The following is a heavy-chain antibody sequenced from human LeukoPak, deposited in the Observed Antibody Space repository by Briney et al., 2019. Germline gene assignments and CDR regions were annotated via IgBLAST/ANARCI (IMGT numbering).Heavy chain of an antibody. V-gene: IGHV3-21*01. CDR2: ISGSSSFI. CDR3: ARDGLQAYYDSSGFFDY. D-gene: IGHD3-22*01. CDR1: GFTFSSNN. J-gene: IGHJ4*02. Sequence: GXXRLSCAASGFTFSSNNMNWVRQAPAKGLEWVSSISGSSSFISYADSMQGRFTISRDNARNSLYLQMNSLRAEYTAVYYCARDGLQAYYDSSGFFDYWGQGTLVTVSS.